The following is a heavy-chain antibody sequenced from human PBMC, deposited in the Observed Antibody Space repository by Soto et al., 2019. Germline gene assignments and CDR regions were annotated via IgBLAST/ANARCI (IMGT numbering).Heavy chain of an antibody. CDR3: ARLEVGLWYFDL. CDR1: GVCIKSYY. D-gene: IGHD1-26*01. Sequence: LQESGPGLVKPSETLSLTCLVSGVCIKSYYWSWIRQSPGEGLEWIGYMYDRGSTNYNPSLRSRVSLSIDTSKSHFSLSLASVTAADSALYYCARLEVGLWYFDLWGPGTLVTVSS. CDR2: MYDRGST. J-gene: IGHJ2*01. V-gene: IGHV4-59*08.